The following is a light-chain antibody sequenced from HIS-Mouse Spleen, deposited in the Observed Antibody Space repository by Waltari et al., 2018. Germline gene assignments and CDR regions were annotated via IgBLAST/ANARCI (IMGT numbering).Light chain of an antibody. J-gene: IGLJ2*01. Sequence: QSALTQPASVSGSPGQSTTISCTGPSSYVGGYNYVSWYQQHPGKAPNLMIYDASNRPSGVSNRFSGSKSGNTASLTISGLQAEDEADYYCSSYTSSSTEVFGGGTKLTVL. CDR1: SSYVGGYNY. CDR2: DAS. V-gene: IGLV2-14*03. CDR3: SSYTSSSTEV.